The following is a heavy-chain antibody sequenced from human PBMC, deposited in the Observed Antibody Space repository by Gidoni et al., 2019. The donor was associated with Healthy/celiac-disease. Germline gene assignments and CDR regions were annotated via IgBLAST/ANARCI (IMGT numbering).Heavy chain of an antibody. Sequence: QVQLQESGPGLVKPSETLSLTCTVSGGSISSYYWSWIRQPPGKGLEWIGYIYYSGSTNYNPSLKSRVTISVDTSKNQFSLKLSSVTAADTAVYYCARYRGGAPAFDYWGQGTLVTVSS. CDR3: ARYRGGAPAFDY. D-gene: IGHD1-26*01. V-gene: IGHV4-59*01. CDR1: GGSISSYY. J-gene: IGHJ4*02. CDR2: IYYSGST.